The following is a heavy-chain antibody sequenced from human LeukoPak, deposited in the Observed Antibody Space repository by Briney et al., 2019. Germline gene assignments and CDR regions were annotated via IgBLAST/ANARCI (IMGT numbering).Heavy chain of an antibody. CDR1: GFTLSSYW. CDR2: IKQDGSER. CDR3: ARETTVSREWYFDL. Sequence: GGSLRLSCEVSGFTLSSYWMSWVRQVPGKGLECVANIKQDGSERNYVDSVKGRFTVSRDNAKNSLYLQMNSLRAEDTGVYYCARETTVSREWYFDLWGRGTLVTVAS. J-gene: IGHJ2*01. V-gene: IGHV3-7*01. D-gene: IGHD4-17*01.